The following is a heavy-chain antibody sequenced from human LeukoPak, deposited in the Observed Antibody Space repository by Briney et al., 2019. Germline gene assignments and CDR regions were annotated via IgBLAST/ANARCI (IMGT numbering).Heavy chain of an antibody. D-gene: IGHD6-13*01. J-gene: IGHJ5*02. CDR2: ISGSGGST. V-gene: IGHV3-23*01. CDR3: AKPRPSYSSSWYDH. CDR1: GFTFSSYA. Sequence: PGGSLRLSCAASGFTFSSYAMCWVRQAPGKGLEWVSAISGSGGSTYYADSVKGRFTVSRDNSKSTLYLQMNSLRAEDTAVYYCAKPRPSYSSSWYDHWGQGTLVTVSS.